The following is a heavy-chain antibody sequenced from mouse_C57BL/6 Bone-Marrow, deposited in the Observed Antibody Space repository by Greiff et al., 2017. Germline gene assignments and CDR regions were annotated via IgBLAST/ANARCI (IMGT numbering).Heavy chain of an antibody. D-gene: IGHD1-1*01. Sequence: VQLQQSGPELVKPGASVKIPCKASGYTFTDYNMDWVKQSHGKSLEWIGDINPNNGGTSYNQKFKGKATLTVDKSSSTAYMELRSLTSEDTAVYYCAGRGDWFAYWGQGTLVTVSA. CDR2: INPNNGGT. V-gene: IGHV1-18*01. CDR3: AGRGDWFAY. CDR1: GYTFTDYN. J-gene: IGHJ3*01.